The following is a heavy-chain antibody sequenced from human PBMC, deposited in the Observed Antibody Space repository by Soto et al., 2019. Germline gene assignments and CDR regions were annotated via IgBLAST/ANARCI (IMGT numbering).Heavy chain of an antibody. V-gene: IGHV3-30*18. CDR1: GFAFSSHG. CDR3: AKACSNVGNCFIIAH. CDR2: ISYDGSTK. J-gene: IGHJ4*02. Sequence: QVQLVESGGGVVQPGRSLRLSCAASGFAFSSHGMHWVRQAPGKGLEWAAVISYDGSTKYYEDSVKGRFTISRDNSNNTLYLQMSSLRVEDTAVYYRAKACSNVGNCFIIAHWGQGILVTVSS. D-gene: IGHD1-7*01.